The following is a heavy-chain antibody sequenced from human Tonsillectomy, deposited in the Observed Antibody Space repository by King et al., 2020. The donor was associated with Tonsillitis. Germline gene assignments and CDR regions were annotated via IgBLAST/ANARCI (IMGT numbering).Heavy chain of an antibody. D-gene: IGHD6-13*01. CDR3: ARGGSSSSLNYYYGLDV. Sequence: VQLVESGAEVKKPGASVKVSCKSSGYSFTAYYMHWVRQAPGQGLECMGWINPTSGGTNYAQKFQGRVTLTRDTSISTAYMELSRLRSDDTAVYYCARGGSSSSLNYYYGLDVWGQGTTVTVSS. J-gene: IGHJ6*02. CDR1: GYSFTAYY. V-gene: IGHV1-2*02. CDR2: INPTSGGT.